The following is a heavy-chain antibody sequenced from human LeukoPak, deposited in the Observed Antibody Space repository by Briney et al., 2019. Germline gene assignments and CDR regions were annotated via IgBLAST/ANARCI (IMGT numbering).Heavy chain of an antibody. D-gene: IGHD3-22*01. Sequence: GASVKVSCKASGYTFSSCAINWVRQAPGQGLEYMGWIDTKTGNPTYAQGFTGRFVFSLDTSVGTAYLQISSLKAEDTAVYYCAIHPSDSSGYFSYWGQGALVTVSS. CDR1: GYTFSSCA. CDR2: IDTKTGNP. J-gene: IGHJ4*02. CDR3: AIHPSDSSGYFSY. V-gene: IGHV7-4-1*02.